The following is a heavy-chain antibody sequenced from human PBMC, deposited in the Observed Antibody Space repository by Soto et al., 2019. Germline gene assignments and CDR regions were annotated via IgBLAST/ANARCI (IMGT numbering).Heavy chain of an antibody. CDR3: ASQPGYYDILTGYSTYYFDY. V-gene: IGHV4-59*08. D-gene: IGHD3-9*01. CDR1: GGSISSYY. CDR2: IYYRGNT. Sequence: PSETLSLTCTVSGGSISSYYWNWIRQPPGKGLEWIGYIYYRGNTNYNPSLKSRVTISVDTSKNQFSLKLSSVTAADTAVYYCASQPGYYDILTGYSTYYFDYWGQGTPVTVSS. J-gene: IGHJ4*02.